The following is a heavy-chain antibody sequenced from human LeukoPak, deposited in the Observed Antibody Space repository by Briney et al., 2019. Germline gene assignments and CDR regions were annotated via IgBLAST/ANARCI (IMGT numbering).Heavy chain of an antibody. V-gene: IGHV4-39*07. CDR2: VSHSGST. CDR1: GGSISSSGYY. D-gene: IGHD3-22*01. CDR3: ARDQNYYDSSGLGP. J-gene: IGHJ5*02. Sequence: SETLSLTCTVSGGSISSSGYYWGWIRQPPGKGLEWIGSVSHSGSTFYIPSLKSRLTISLDTSKNQFSLKLSSVTAADTAVYYCARDQNYYDSSGLGPWGQGTLVTVSS.